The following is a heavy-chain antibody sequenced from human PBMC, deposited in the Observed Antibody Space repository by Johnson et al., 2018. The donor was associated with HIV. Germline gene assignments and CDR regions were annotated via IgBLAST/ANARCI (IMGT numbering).Heavy chain of an antibody. Sequence: VLLVESGGGMVQPGGSLRLSCAASGFTFSNAWMSWVRQAPGKGLEWVSVIYSGGSTYYADSVKGRFTISRDNSKNTLYLQMNSLRVEDTAVYYCARERGISGGFDFWGQGTRVSVSS. CDR1: GFTFSNAW. V-gene: IGHV3-66*01. D-gene: IGHD2-15*01. J-gene: IGHJ3*01. CDR2: IYSGGST. CDR3: ARERGISGGFDF.